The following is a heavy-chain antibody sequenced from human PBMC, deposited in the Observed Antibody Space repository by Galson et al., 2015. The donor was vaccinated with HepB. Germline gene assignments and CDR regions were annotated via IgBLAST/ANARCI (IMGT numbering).Heavy chain of an antibody. V-gene: IGHV5-51*01. CDR2: IYPAYSDA. CDR1: GYNFATHW. D-gene: IGHD3-16*01. Sequence: HSGASVPPPGESLQISCKGSGYNFATHWIGRVRHMPGKGLEWVGIIYPAYSDARYSPSFQGQVTISADRSISTAYLQWSSLKASDTAMYYCASLRGTDPLGFDYWGQGTLVTVSS. CDR3: ASLRGTDPLGFDY. J-gene: IGHJ4*02.